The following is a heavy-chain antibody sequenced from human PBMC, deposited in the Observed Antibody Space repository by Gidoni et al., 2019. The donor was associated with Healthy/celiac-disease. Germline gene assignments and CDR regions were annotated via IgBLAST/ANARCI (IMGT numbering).Heavy chain of an antibody. V-gene: IGHV3-30-3*01. D-gene: IGHD3-22*01. CDR1: GFTFSSYA. CDR2: ISYDGSNK. J-gene: IGHJ5*02. Sequence: QVQLVESGGGVVQPGRSLRLSCAASGFTFSSYAMHWVRQAPGKGLEWVAVISYDGSNKYYADSVKGRFTISRDNSKNTLYLQMNSQRAEDTAVYYCARDFVTYYYDSSGYYHPWGQGTLVTVSS. CDR3: ARDFVTYYYDSSGYYHP.